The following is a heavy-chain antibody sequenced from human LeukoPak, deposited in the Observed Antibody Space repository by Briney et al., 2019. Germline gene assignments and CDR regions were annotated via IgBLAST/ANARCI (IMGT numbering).Heavy chain of an antibody. V-gene: IGHV3-66*02. J-gene: IGHJ6*03. Sequence: PGGSLRLSCAASGFTVSSNYMSWVRQAPGKGLEWVSVIYSGGSTYYADSVKGRFTISRDNSKNTLCLQMNSLRAEDTAVYYCASKYYYYYMDVWGKGTTVTVSS. CDR3: ASKYYYYYMDV. CDR2: IYSGGST. CDR1: GFTVSSNY.